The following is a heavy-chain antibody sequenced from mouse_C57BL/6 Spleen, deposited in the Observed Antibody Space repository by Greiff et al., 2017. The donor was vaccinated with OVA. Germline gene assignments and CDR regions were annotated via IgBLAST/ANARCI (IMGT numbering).Heavy chain of an antibody. CDR2: IRNIANGYTT. V-gene: IGHV7-3*01. J-gene: IGHJ1*03. CDR3: ASLYCGREDWYFDV. CDR1: GFTFTDYY. D-gene: IGHD1-1*01. Sequence: EVKLQESGGGLVQPGGSLSLSCAASGFTFTDYYMSWVRQPPGKALEWLGFIRNIANGYTTEYSASVKGRFTISRDNSQSILYLQMNALRAEDSATYYCASLYCGREDWYFDVWGTGTTVTVSS.